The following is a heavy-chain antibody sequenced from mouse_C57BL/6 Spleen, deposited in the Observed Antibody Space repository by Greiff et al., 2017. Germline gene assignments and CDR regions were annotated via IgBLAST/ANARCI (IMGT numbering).Heavy chain of an antibody. J-gene: IGHJ3*01. CDR1: GYTFTSYW. Sequence: QVQLQQPGAELVKPGASVKLSCKASGYTFTSYWMHWVKQRPGQGLEWIGMIHPNSGSTNYNEKFKSKATLTVDKSSSTAYMQLSSLTSEDSAVYYWASQGFDGYYKGFADWGQGTLVTVSA. CDR2: IHPNSGST. CDR3: ASQGFDGYYKGFAD. V-gene: IGHV1-64*01. D-gene: IGHD2-3*01.